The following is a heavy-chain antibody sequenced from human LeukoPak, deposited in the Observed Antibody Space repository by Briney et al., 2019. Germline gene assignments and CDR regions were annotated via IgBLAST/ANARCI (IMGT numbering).Heavy chain of an antibody. CDR2: ISSSSSTI. D-gene: IGHD6-13*01. CDR1: GFTFSSYS. V-gene: IGHV3-48*01. J-gene: IGHJ4*02. CDR3: ARDPTPAAGTPC. Sequence: GSLRLSCAASGFTFSSYSMNWVRQAPGKGLEWVSYISSSSSTIYYADSVKGRFTISRDNAKNSLYLQMNSLRAEDTAVYYCARDPTPAAGTPCWGQGTLVTVSS.